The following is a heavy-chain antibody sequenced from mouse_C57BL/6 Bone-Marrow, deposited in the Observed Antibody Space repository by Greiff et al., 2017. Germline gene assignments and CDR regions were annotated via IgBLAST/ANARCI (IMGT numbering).Heavy chain of an antibody. D-gene: IGHD2-2*01. CDR3: AREGGYDGAWFAY. Sequence: QVQLQQSGAELARPGASVKLSCKASGYTFTSYGISWVKQRTGQGLEWIGEISPRSGNTYYNEKFKGKATLTADKASSTGYMELRRLTSEDSAVYFCAREGGYDGAWFAYWGQGTLVTVTA. CDR1: GYTFTSYG. J-gene: IGHJ3*01. V-gene: IGHV1-81*01. CDR2: ISPRSGNT.